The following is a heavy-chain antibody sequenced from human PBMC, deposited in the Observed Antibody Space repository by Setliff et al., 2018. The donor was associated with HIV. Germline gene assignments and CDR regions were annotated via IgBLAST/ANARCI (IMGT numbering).Heavy chain of an antibody. Sequence: PSETLSLTCTVSGGSVSDTSYYWGWIRQPPGKGLEWLANVYYSGGTYYNPSLNSRVTISVDTSRNQFSLKLSSVTAADTAVYYCASSIVVDAFDIWGQGTMVTVSS. J-gene: IGHJ3*02. D-gene: IGHD2-21*01. CDR2: VYYSGGT. CDR3: ASSIVVDAFDI. V-gene: IGHV4-39*01. CDR1: GGSVSDTSYY.